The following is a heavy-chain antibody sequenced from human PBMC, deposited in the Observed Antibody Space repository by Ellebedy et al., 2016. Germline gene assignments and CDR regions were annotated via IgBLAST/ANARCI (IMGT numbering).Heavy chain of an antibody. CDR3: ARDAMVRGVSLWYFDL. D-gene: IGHD3-10*01. CDR1: GFTFSSYA. Sequence: GESLKISXAASGFTFSSYAMSWVRQAPGKGLEWVSAISGSGGSTYYADSVEGRFTISRDNSKNTLYLQMNSLRAEDTAVYYCARDAMVRGVSLWYFDLWGRGTLVTVSS. J-gene: IGHJ2*01. V-gene: IGHV3-23*01. CDR2: ISGSGGST.